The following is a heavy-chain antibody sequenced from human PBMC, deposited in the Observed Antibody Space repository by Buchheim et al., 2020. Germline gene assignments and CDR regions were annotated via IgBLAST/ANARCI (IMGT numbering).Heavy chain of an antibody. Sequence: QAQLQESGPGLVKPSETLSLTCSVSGGSISNSIYYWDWIRQPPGKGLEWIGSVYYSGNTYYSPFLRSRVTISVDTSKNDFSLRLTSMTAADTAVYFCARRRSDRSSGGFFEPWGQG. CDR1: GGSISNSIYY. J-gene: IGHJ5*02. CDR3: ARRRSDRSSGGFFEP. D-gene: IGHD6-6*01. V-gene: IGHV4-39*01. CDR2: VYYSGNT.